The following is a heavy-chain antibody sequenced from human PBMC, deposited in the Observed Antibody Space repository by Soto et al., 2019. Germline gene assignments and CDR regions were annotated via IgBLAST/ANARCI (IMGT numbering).Heavy chain of an antibody. Sequence: GGSLRLSCAASGFTFSSYAMSWVRQAPGKGLEWVSAISGSGGSTYYADSVKGRFTISRDNSKNTLYLQMNSLRAEDTAVYYCVKGGRYGYITSFDPWGQGTLVTVSS. CDR2: ISGSGGST. J-gene: IGHJ5*02. V-gene: IGHV3-23*01. CDR3: VKGGRYGYITSFDP. CDR1: GFTFSSYA. D-gene: IGHD5-18*01.